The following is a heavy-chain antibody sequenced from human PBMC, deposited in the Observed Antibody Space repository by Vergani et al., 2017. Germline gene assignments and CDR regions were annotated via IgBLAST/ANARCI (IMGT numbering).Heavy chain of an antibody. CDR3: ARGATIYYYGSGRSRWFDP. J-gene: IGHJ5*02. Sequence: QVQLQQWGAGLLKPSETLSLTCAVYGGSFSGYYWSWIRQPPGKGLEWIGEINHSGSTNYNPSLKSRVTISVDTSKNQCSLKLSSVTAADTAVYYCARGATIYYYGSGRSRWFDPWGQGTLVTVSS. CDR1: GGSFSGYY. CDR2: INHSGST. D-gene: IGHD3-10*01. V-gene: IGHV4-34*01.